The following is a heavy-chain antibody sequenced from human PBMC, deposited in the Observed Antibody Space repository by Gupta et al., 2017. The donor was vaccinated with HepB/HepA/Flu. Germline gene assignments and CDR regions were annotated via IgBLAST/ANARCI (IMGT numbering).Heavy chain of an antibody. CDR2: LSGSGGTT. J-gene: IGHJ3*01. Sequence: EVQLLESGGGLVQPGGSLRLSCAASGLTFSDYAMDWFRQAPGKGLEWVSGLSGSGGTTYYTNSVKGRFTVSRDNSKNTLYLEMNSLRVEDTAVYYCAKVRVRYCSGGSCYFDFWGQGTKVIVSP. CDR1: GLTFSDYA. D-gene: IGHD2-15*01. CDR3: AKVRVRYCSGGSCYFDF. V-gene: IGHV3-23*01.